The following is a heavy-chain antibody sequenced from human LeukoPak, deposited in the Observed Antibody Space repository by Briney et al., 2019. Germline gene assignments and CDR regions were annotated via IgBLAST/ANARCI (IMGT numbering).Heavy chain of an antibody. CDR1: GYNLTELS. CDR2: FDPEDGET. J-gene: IGHJ3*02. Sequence: ASVKVSCKVSGYNLTELSMHWVRQAPGKGLEWMGGFDPEDGETIYAQKFQGRVTMTEDTSTDTAYMELSSLRSEDTAVYYCATDLAARPRGAFDIWGQGTMVTVSS. D-gene: IGHD6-6*01. CDR3: ATDLAARPRGAFDI. V-gene: IGHV1-24*01.